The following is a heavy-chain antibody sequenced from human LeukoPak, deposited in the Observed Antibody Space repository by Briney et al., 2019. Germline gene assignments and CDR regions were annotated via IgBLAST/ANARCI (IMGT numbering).Heavy chain of an antibody. CDR2: ISGSGSYT. Sequence: GGSLRLSCAASGFTLSDYSMSWVRQAPGKGLEWVSPISGSGSYTDSADSVKGRFTISKDNSKNTLYMRMSSLRAEDTAVYYCAKRRYDSSGHFDSWGQGTLVIVS. CDR1: GFTLSDYS. J-gene: IGHJ4*02. V-gene: IGHV3-23*01. D-gene: IGHD3-22*01. CDR3: AKRRYDSSGHFDS.